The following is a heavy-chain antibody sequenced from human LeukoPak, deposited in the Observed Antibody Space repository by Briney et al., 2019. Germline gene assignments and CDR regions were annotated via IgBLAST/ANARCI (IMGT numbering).Heavy chain of an antibody. CDR2: IYYSGST. Sequence: SETLSLTCTVSGGSLSSSSYYWGWIRQPPGKGLEWIGSIYYSGSTYYNPSLKSRVTISVDTSKNQFSLKLSSVTAADTAVYYCAVHYYDSSGYYYLDYFDYWGQGTLVTVSS. D-gene: IGHD3-22*01. J-gene: IGHJ4*02. CDR1: GGSLSSSSYY. CDR3: AVHYYDSSGYYYLDYFDY. V-gene: IGHV4-39*01.